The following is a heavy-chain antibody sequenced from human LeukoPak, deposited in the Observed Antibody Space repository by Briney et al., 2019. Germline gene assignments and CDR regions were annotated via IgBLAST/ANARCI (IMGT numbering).Heavy chain of an antibody. CDR2: ICPPGSTP. V-gene: IGHV3-74*01. J-gene: IGHJ4*02. D-gene: IGHD6-6*01. Sequence: SRICPPGSTPRYADSVNGPFTVSRDNAKNTLYLQVNNLRAEDTALYYCARGPNSNWSGLDFWGRGTLLTVSS. CDR3: ARGPNSNWSGLDF.